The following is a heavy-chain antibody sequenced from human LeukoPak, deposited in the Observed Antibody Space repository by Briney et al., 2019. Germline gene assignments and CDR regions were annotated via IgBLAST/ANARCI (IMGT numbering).Heavy chain of an antibody. CDR3: AKVCGSYRDYFDY. CDR2: ISGSGGST. CDR1: GFTFNSYG. Sequence: GGSLRLSCAASGFTFNSYGVSWVRQAPGKGLEWVSAISGSGGSTSYADSVKGRFTISRDNSKNTVYLQMNSLRAEDTAVYYCAKVCGSYRDYFDYGGQGTLVTVSS. D-gene: IGHD1-26*01. V-gene: IGHV3-23*01. J-gene: IGHJ4*02.